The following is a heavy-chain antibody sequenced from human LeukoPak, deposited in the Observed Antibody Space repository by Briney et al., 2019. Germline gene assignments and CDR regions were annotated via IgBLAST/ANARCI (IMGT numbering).Heavy chain of an antibody. J-gene: IGHJ4*02. V-gene: IGHV3-30*18. CDR1: GFTLSSYA. CDR3: AKDQKWGPADYYFDS. CDR2: ISTDGKDK. D-gene: IGHD2-2*01. Sequence: GGSLRLSCAASGFTLSSYAMHWVRQAPGKGLEWVTVISTDGKDKKYADSVKGRFAISRDNSKDTLDLQMNSLRAEDTAVYYCAKDQKWGPADYYFDSWGQGTLVTVPS.